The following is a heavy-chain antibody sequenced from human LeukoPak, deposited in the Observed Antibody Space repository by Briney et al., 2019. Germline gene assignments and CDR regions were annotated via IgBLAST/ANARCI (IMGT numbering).Heavy chain of an antibody. CDR1: GFVFSSYA. CDR3: ARVVGTARIEYGMDV. D-gene: IGHD1-14*01. J-gene: IGHJ6*02. CDR2: LSDSGGKT. V-gene: IGHV3-23*01. Sequence: RGSPRLSCAASGFVFSSYAMSWVRQAPGKGLEWVSTLSDSGGKTYYADSVKGRFTISRDNSNNMLYLQMNSLRVEDTAVYYCARVVGTARIEYGMDVWGQGTTVTVSS.